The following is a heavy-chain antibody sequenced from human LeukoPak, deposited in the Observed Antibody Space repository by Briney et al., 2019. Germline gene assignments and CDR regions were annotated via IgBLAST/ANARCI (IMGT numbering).Heavy chain of an antibody. J-gene: IGHJ3*02. Sequence: GGSLRLSCAVSGLTFSNHWMSWVRQAPGKGLEWVANINQDGSAKYYVGSVEGRFSISRDNAKNSVYLQMGGLRDEDTAVYYRVREFGLDTWGQGTMVTVSS. V-gene: IGHV3-7*04. CDR3: VREFGLDT. CDR1: GLTFSNHW. CDR2: INQDGSAK. D-gene: IGHD3-10*01.